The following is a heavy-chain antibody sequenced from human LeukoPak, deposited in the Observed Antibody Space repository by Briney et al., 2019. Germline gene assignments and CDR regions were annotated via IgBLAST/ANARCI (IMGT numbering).Heavy chain of an antibody. V-gene: IGHV3-30-3*01. CDR1: GFTFSSYA. D-gene: IGHD3-3*01. J-gene: IGHJ4*02. Sequence: GRSLRLSCAASGFTFSSYAMHWVRQAPGKGLEWVAVISYDGSNKYYADSVKGRFTISRDNSKNTLYLQMNSLRAEDTAVYYCARDPTTIWSGYYDDYWGQGTLVTVSS. CDR3: ARDPTTIWSGYYDDY. CDR2: ISYDGSNK.